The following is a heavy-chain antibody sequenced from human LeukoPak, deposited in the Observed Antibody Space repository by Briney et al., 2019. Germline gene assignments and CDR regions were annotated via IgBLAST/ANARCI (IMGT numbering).Heavy chain of an antibody. J-gene: IGHJ4*02. CDR3: ASSLKRSSGFDY. CDR1: GGSISSGGYS. Sequence: SQTLSLTCAVSGGSISSGGYSWSWIRQPPGKGLEWIGYIYYSGSTNYNPSLKSRVTISVDTSKNQFSLKLSSVTAADTAVYYCASSLKRSSGFDYWGQGTLVTVSS. D-gene: IGHD6-19*01. CDR2: IYYSGST. V-gene: IGHV4-61*08.